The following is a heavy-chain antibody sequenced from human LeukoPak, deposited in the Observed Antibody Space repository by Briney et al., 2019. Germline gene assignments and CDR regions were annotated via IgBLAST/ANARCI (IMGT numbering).Heavy chain of an antibody. D-gene: IGHD2-2*02. J-gene: IGHJ4*02. CDR2: ISSSSSYI. Sequence: KPGGSLRLSCAASGFTFSSYSMNWVRQAPGKGLEWVSSISSSSSYIYYADSLKGRFTISRDNAKNSLYLQMNSLRAEDTAVYYCARALSDAPTLGYCSGTSCYTAYWGQGTLVTVSS. V-gene: IGHV3-21*01. CDR3: ARALSDAPTLGYCSGTSCYTAY. CDR1: GFTFSSYS.